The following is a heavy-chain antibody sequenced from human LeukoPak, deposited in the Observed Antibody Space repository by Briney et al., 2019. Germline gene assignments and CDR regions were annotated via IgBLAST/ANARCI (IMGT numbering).Heavy chain of an antibody. J-gene: IGHJ4*02. CDR2: ISGRGNYI. CDR1: GFTFSSHN. D-gene: IGHD3-22*01. Sequence: PGGSLRLSCAASGFTFSSHNMNWVRQAPGKGLEWVSSISGRGNYIFYADSVKGRFTISRDSAKNSLSLQMNSLRAEDTAVYYCAKDQGFDYYDSSGYYLDYGGQGTLVTVSS. CDR3: AKDQGFDYYDSSGYYLDY. V-gene: IGHV3-21*01.